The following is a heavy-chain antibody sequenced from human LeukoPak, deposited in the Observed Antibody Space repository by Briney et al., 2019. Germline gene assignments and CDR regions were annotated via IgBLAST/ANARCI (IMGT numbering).Heavy chain of an antibody. CDR2: INHSGST. Sequence: PSETLSLTCAVYGGSFSGYYWSWIRQPPGKGPEWIGEINHSGSTNYNPSLKSRVAISVDTSKNQFSLKLSSVTAADTAVYYCARTPIQLWFGFDYWGQGTLVTVSS. CDR1: GGSFSGYY. D-gene: IGHD5-18*01. V-gene: IGHV4-34*01. J-gene: IGHJ4*02. CDR3: ARTPIQLWFGFDY.